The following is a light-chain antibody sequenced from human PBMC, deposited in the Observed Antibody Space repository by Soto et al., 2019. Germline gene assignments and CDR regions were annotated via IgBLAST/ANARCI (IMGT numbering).Light chain of an antibody. J-gene: IGLJ1*01. CDR3: CSNAGSYPFV. CDR2: DVD. Sequence: QSALAQPASVSGSPEQSVTISCTGTSSDVGTYNLVSWYQHHTGKAPKLMIYDVDKRPSGVPGRFSGSKSGNTASLTISGLQAEDEADYYCCSNAGSYPFVFGTGTKVTVL. CDR1: SSDVGTYNL. V-gene: IGLV2-23*02.